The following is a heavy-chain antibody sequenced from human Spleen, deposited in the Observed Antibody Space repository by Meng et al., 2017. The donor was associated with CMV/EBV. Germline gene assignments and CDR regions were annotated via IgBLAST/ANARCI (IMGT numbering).Heavy chain of an antibody. D-gene: IGHD2-2*02. Sequence: GESLKISCKASGYTFTGYYIHWVRQAPGQGLEWMGWINPNSGGTNYAQKFQGRVTMTTDTSITTAYMELSRLRSDDTAVYYCAKVGVAAAILVPTSYSWFDSWGQGTLVTVSS. CDR3: AKVGVAAAILVPTSYSWFDS. J-gene: IGHJ5*01. CDR2: INPNSGGT. V-gene: IGHV1-2*02. CDR1: GYTFTGYY.